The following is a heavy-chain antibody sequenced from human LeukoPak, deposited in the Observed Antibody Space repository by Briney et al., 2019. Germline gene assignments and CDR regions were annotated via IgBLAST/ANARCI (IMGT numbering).Heavy chain of an antibody. J-gene: IGHJ4*02. CDR2: IYSGGST. V-gene: IGHV3-53*01. D-gene: IGHD4-17*01. CDR1: GFTFNRCW. Sequence: GGSLRLSCVVSGFTFNRCWMNWVRQAPGKGLEWVSVIYSGGSTYYADSVKGRFTISRDNSKNTLYLQMNSLRAEDTAVYYCARDQPGDYGAGYFDYWGQGTLVTVSS. CDR3: ARDQPGDYGAGYFDY.